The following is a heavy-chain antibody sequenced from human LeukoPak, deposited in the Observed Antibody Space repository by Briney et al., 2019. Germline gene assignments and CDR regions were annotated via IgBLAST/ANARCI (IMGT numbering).Heavy chain of an antibody. CDR3: ARAGQTVVTAIYAFDI. J-gene: IGHJ3*02. CDR1: GGTFSSYA. Sequence: SVKVSCKASGGTFSSYAISWVRQAPGQGLEWMGGIIPIFGTANYAQKFQGRVTITADESTSTAYMELSSLRSEDTAVYYCARAGQTVVTAIYAFDIWGQGTMVTVSS. V-gene: IGHV1-69*13. CDR2: IIPIFGTA. D-gene: IGHD2-21*02.